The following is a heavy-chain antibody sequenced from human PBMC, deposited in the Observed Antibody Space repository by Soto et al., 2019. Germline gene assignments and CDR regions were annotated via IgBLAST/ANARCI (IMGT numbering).Heavy chain of an antibody. Sequence: QVQLVESGGGVVQPGRSLRLSCAASGFTFSSYAMHWVRQAPGKGLEWVAVISYDGSNKYYADSVKGRFTISRDNSKNTLYLQMNSLRAEDTAVYYCARDRRRLMVTTSGNWYFDLWGRGTLVTVSS. V-gene: IGHV3-30-3*01. CDR2: ISYDGSNK. D-gene: IGHD4-17*01. CDR3: ARDRRRLMVTTSGNWYFDL. J-gene: IGHJ2*01. CDR1: GFTFSSYA.